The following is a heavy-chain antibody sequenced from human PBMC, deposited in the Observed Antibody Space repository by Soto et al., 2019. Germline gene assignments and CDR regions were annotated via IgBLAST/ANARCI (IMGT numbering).Heavy chain of an antibody. CDR3: ARGSQNYYYYGMDV. J-gene: IGHJ6*02. V-gene: IGHV3-21*01. CDR1: GFTFSSYS. Sequence: EVQLVESGGGLAKPGGSLRLSCAASGFTFSSYSMNWVRQAPGKGLEWVSSISSSSSYIYYADSVKGRFSISRDNAKNSLYLQMNSLRAEDTAVYYCARGSQNYYYYGMDVWGQGTTVTVSS. CDR2: ISSSSSYI.